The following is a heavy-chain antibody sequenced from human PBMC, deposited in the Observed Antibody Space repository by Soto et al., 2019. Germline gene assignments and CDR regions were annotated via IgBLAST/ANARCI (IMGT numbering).Heavy chain of an antibody. CDR2: ISSSSSTI. D-gene: IGHD3-3*01. Sequence: GSLRLSCAASGFTFSSYSMNWVRQAPGKGLEWVSYISSSSSTIYYADSVKGRFTISRDNAKNSLYLQMNSLRAEDTAVYYCASKYYDFWSGYYSPSVWGKGTTVTVSS. CDR3: ASKYYDFWSGYYSPSV. V-gene: IGHV3-48*01. CDR1: GFTFSSYS. J-gene: IGHJ6*04.